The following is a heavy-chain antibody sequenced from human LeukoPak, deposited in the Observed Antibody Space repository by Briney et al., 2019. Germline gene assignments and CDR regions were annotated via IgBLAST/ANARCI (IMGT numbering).Heavy chain of an antibody. D-gene: IGHD5-18*01. Sequence: GGSLRLSCAASGLTFSSYAMGWVRQAPGKGLEWVSAITASGGNTYYADSVKGRFTISRDNSKNTLYLQVNSLRAEDTAVYYCAKGNGYSYGRYYFDYWGQGTLVTVSS. J-gene: IGHJ4*02. CDR1: GLTFSSYA. CDR3: AKGNGYSYGRYYFDY. V-gene: IGHV3-23*01. CDR2: ITASGGNT.